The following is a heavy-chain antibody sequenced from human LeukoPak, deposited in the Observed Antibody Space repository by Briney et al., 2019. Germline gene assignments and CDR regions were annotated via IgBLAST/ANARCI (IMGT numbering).Heavy chain of an antibody. V-gene: IGHV3-43D*03. D-gene: IGHD6-19*01. CDR2: ISWDGGAT. CDR1: GFTFDDYA. CDR3: ARGIAVAGKNDAFDI. Sequence: GXSLRLSCAASGFTFDDYAMHWVRQAPGKGLEWVSVISWDGGATYYADSVKGRFTISRDNSKNSLYLQMNSLRPEDTALYYCARGIAVAGKNDAFDIWGQGTMVTVSS. J-gene: IGHJ3*02.